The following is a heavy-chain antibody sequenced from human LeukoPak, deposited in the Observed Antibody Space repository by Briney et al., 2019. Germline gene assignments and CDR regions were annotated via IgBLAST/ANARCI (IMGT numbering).Heavy chain of an antibody. CDR2: ISYDGSNK. CDR3: ARDPGGSYTFDY. J-gene: IGHJ4*02. D-gene: IGHD1-26*01. Sequence: PGRSLRLSCAASGFTFSSYAMHWVRQAPGKGLEWVAVISYDGSNKYYADSVKGRFTISRDNPKNTLYLQMNSLRAEDTAVYYCARDPGGSYTFDYWGQGTLVTVSS. V-gene: IGHV3-30-3*01. CDR1: GFTFSSYA.